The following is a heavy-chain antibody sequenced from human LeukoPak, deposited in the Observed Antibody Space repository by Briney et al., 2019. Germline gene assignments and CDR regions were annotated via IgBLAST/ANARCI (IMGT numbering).Heavy chain of an antibody. D-gene: IGHD2-15*01. V-gene: IGHV3-23*01. CDR1: RFTVSSNY. CDR3: AKTLGYCSGGSCYGWRN. Sequence: GGSLRLSCAASRFTVSSNYMSWVRQAPGKGLEWVSAISGSGGSTYYADSVKGRFTISRDNSKNTLYLQMNSLRAEDTAVYYCAKTLGYCSGGSCYGWRNWGQGTLVTVSS. J-gene: IGHJ4*02. CDR2: ISGSGGST.